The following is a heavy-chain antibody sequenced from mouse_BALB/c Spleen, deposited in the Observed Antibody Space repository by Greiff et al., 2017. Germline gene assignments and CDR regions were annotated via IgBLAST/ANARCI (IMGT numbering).Heavy chain of an antibody. V-gene: IGHV3-6*02. CDR2: ISYDGSN. CDR3: AIDLPLDY. Sequence: ESGPGLVKPSQSLSLTCSVTGYSITSGYYWNWIRQFPGNKLEWMGYISYDGSNNYNPSLKNRISITRDTSKNQFFLKLNSVTTEDTATYYCAIDLPLDYWGQGTTLTVSS. CDR1: GYSITSGYY. J-gene: IGHJ2*01.